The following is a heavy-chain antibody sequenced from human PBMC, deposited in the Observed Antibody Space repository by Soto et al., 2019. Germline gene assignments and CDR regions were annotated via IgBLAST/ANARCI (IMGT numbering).Heavy chain of an antibody. CDR1: GFTFSNYD. D-gene: IGHD2-15*01. Sequence: EMQLVESGGGLVQPGGSLRLSCAASGFTFSNYDMHWVRQGTGKGLEWVSAIGTAGDTYYPGSVKGRFTISREDAKNSLYLQMNSLRAEDTALYYCAKDHLLRGYYYYGMDVWGQGTTVTVSS. CDR3: AKDHLLRGYYYYGMDV. V-gene: IGHV3-13*01. CDR2: IGTAGDT. J-gene: IGHJ6*02.